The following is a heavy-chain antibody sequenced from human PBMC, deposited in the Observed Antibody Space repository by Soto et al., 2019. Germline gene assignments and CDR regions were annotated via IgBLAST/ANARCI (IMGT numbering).Heavy chain of an antibody. CDR1: GYTFTSYA. D-gene: IGHD4-17*01. CDR3: ARVRRKDYDNLRYYYGMDV. J-gene: IGHJ6*02. V-gene: IGHV1-3*01. CDR2: INAGNGNT. Sequence: QVQLVQSGAEVKKPGASVKVSCKASGYTFTSYAMHWVRQAPGQRLEWMGWINAGNGNTKYSQKFQGRVTITRDTSASTAYMELSSLRSEDTAVYYCARVRRKDYDNLRYYYGMDVWGQGTTVTVSS.